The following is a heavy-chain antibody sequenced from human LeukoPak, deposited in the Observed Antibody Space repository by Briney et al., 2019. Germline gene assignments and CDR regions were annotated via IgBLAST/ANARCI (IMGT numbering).Heavy chain of an antibody. V-gene: IGHV1-8*01. CDR3: VRDAEGAGISVNFWFDP. D-gene: IGHD1-14*01. CDR2: MNPNNGNT. Sequence: VASVKVSCKASGFTFTRYDINWVRQASGQGLERMGWMNPNNGNTGYAQKFQGRVTMTRDTYTSTAYMELRGLRPEDTAVYYCVRDAEGAGISVNFWFDPWGQGTLVTVSS. CDR1: GFTFTRYD. J-gene: IGHJ5*02.